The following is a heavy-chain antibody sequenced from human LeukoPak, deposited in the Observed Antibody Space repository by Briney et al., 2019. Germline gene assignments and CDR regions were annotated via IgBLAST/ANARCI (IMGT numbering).Heavy chain of an antibody. Sequence: GGSLRLSCAASGFTFSSYSMNWVRQAPGKGLEWVSSISSSSSYIYYADSVKGRFTISRDNAKNSLYLQMNSLRAEDTAAYYCARDLLVVPAATAFDYWGQGTLATVSS. CDR1: GFTFSSYS. CDR3: ARDLLVVPAATAFDY. D-gene: IGHD2-2*01. V-gene: IGHV3-21*01. J-gene: IGHJ4*02. CDR2: ISSSSSYI.